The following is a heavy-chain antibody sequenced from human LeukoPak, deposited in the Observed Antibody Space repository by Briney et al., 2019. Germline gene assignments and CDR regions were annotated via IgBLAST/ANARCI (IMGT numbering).Heavy chain of an antibody. CDR3: ARVVRGRNCSGGSCYGRALDY. CDR2: INPSGGST. Sequence: GSVKVSCKASGYTFTSYYMHWVRQAPGQGLEWMGIINPSGGSTSYAQKFQGRVTMTRDTSTSTVYMELSSLRSEDTAVYYCARVVRGRNCSGGSCYGRALDYWGQGTLVTVSS. J-gene: IGHJ4*02. V-gene: IGHV1-46*01. D-gene: IGHD2-15*01. CDR1: GYTFTSYY.